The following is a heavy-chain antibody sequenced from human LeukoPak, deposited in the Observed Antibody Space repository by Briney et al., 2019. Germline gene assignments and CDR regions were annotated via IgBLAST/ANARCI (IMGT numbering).Heavy chain of an antibody. CDR2: IYHSGST. V-gene: IGHV4-30-2*01. CDR3: ARDRRIVVVPAATPAWFDP. D-gene: IGHD2-2*01. Sequence: SETLSLTCSVSGDSISTSGDYWGWIRQPPGKGLEWIGYIYHSGSTYYNPSLKSRVTISVDRSKNQFSLKLSSVTAADTAVYYCARDRRIVVVPAATPAWFDPWGQGTLVTVSS. CDR1: GDSISTSGDY. J-gene: IGHJ5*02.